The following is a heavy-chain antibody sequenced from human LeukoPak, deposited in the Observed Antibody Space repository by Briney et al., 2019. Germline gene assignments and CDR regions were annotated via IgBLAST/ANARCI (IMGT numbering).Heavy chain of an antibody. CDR3: ARVRSGYDPLFDY. J-gene: IGHJ4*02. CDR2: IYHSGST. D-gene: IGHD5-12*01. V-gene: IGHV4-4*02. CDR1: GGSISSSNW. Sequence: PSETLSLTCAVSGGSISSSNWWSWVRQPPGKGLEWIGEIYHSGSTNYNPSLKSRVTISVDKSKNQFSLKLSSVTAADTAVYYCARVRSGYDPLFDYWGQGTLVTVSS.